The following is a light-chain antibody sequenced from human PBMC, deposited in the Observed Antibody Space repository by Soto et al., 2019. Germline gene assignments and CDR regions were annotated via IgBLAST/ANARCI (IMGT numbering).Light chain of an antibody. Sequence: VVLTQSPPTLSLSPGESATLSCRASQSVGSNLAWYHQKRGQAPRLLIYDATERATGIPARFTGSWSGSDFTLSISSLEPDVVAVYYGQQRSDRLSFGGGTELAI. V-gene: IGKV3-11*01. CDR1: QSVGSN. J-gene: IGKJ4*01. CDR3: QQRSDRLS. CDR2: DAT.